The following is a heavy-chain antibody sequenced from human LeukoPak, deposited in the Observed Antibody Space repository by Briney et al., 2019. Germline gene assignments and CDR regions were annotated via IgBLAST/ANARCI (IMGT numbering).Heavy chain of an antibody. CDR1: GFTFSSYS. CDR3: AGRDTSAFDI. D-gene: IGHD5-24*01. CDR2: ISSSSSTI. J-gene: IGHJ3*02. V-gene: IGHV3-48*04. Sequence: GGSLRLSCAASGFTFSSYSMNWVRQAPGKGLEWVSYISSSSSTIYYADSVKGRFTISRDNAKNSLYLQMNSLRAEDTAVYYCAGRDTSAFDILGQGTMVTVSS.